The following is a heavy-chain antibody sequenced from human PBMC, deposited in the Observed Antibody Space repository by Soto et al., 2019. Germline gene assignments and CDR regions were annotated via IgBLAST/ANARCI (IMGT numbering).Heavy chain of an antibody. CDR3: ASGTASPWDLDC. CDR2: TDSRGSS. Sequence: ETLSLTCTVSGGSINSGSVGSWIRQPPGKGLESSGDTDSRGSSNYNHALTTRVTISLVTSKNQVTLQMTSVAPADTAVYFCASGTASPWDLDCWGQGTLANVSS. CDR1: GGSINSGSV. J-gene: IGHJ4*02. V-gene: IGHV4-59*13. D-gene: IGHD1-26*01.